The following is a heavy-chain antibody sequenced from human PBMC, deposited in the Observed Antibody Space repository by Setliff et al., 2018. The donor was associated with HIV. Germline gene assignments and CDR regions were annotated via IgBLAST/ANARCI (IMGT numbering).Heavy chain of an antibody. D-gene: IGHD2-15*01. CDR3: AREDGFCSGGSCYLDF. CDR2: IIPMIGLA. J-gene: IGHJ4*02. Sequence: SVKVSCKASGGTFSDYAISWVRQAPGQGLEWMGGIIPMIGLATYAQKFQGRVTITTDESTSTAYMELSGLTSEDTAMYYCAREDGFCSGGSCYLDFWGQGALVTVSS. CDR1: GGTFSDYA. V-gene: IGHV1-69*05.